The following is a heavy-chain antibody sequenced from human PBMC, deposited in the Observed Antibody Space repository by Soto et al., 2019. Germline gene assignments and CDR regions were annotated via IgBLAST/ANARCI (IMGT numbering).Heavy chain of an antibody. CDR1: GGSFSGYY. D-gene: IGHD1-1*01. Sequence: SETLSLTCTVYGGSFSGYYWSWLRQPPGKGLEWVGEINHSGSPNYNPSLKSRVTISVDTSKNQFSLKMTSVTAADTAVYYCATANWSHHYFDPWGQGTLVTVSS. V-gene: IGHV4-34*01. J-gene: IGHJ5*02. CDR3: ATANWSHHYFDP. CDR2: INHSGSP.